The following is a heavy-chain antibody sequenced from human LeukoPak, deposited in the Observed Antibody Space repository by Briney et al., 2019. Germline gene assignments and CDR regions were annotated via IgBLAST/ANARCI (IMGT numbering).Heavy chain of an antibody. CDR1: GGSISSYY. D-gene: IGHD3-22*01. V-gene: IGHV4-4*07. J-gene: IGHJ3*02. CDR2: IYTSGST. CDR3: ARDGRGDLVVITDAFDI. Sequence: SETLSLTCTVSGGSISSYYWSWIRQPAGKGLEWIGRIYTSGSTNYNPSLKSRVTMSVDTSKNQFSLKLSPVTAADTAVYYCARDGRGDLVVITDAFDIWGQGTMVTVSS.